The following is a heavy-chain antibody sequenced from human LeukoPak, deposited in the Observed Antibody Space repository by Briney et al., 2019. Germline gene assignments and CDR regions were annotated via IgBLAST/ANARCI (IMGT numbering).Heavy chain of an antibody. J-gene: IGHJ6*02. V-gene: IGHV1-46*01. D-gene: IGHD3-9*01. CDR3: ARVAGKYYDILTGYHGMDV. Sequence: ASVKVSCKASGYTFTSYYMHWVRQAPGQGLEWMGIINPSGGSTSYAQKFQGRVTITADESTSTAYMELSSLRPEDTAVYYCARVAGKYYDILTGYHGMDVWGQGTTVTVSS. CDR1: GYTFTSYY. CDR2: INPSGGST.